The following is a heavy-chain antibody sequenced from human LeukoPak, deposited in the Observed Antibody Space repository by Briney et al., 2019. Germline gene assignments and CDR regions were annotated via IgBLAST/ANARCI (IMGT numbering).Heavy chain of an antibody. D-gene: IGHD3-16*01. Sequence: SETLSLTCTVSGGSISSGGYYGSWIRQHPGKGLEWIGYIYYSGSTYYNPSLKSRVTISVDTSKNQFSLKLSSVTAADTAVYYCARGVLHWFDPWGQGTLVTVSS. CDR2: IYYSGST. V-gene: IGHV4-31*03. J-gene: IGHJ5*02. CDR1: GGSISSGGYY. CDR3: ARGVLHWFDP.